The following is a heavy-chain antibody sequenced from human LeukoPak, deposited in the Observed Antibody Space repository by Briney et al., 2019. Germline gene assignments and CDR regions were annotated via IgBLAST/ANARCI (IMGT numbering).Heavy chain of an antibody. CDR2: ISAGSNYI. Sequence: PGGSLRLSCAASGFTFSSYGMHWVRQAPGKGLEWVSSISAGSNYIYYADSMKGRFTISRDNAKNSLYLQMNNLRVEDTAVYYCVRDAAAGPVNGYWGQGTLVTVSS. J-gene: IGHJ4*02. CDR1: GFTFSSYG. D-gene: IGHD6-13*01. CDR3: VRDAAAGPVNGY. V-gene: IGHV3-21*01.